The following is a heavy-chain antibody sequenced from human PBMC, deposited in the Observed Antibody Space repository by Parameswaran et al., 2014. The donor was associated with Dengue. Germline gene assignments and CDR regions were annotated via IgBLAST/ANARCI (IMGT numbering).Heavy chain of an antibody. J-gene: IGHJ3*02. V-gene: IGHV4-39*01. Sequence: WIRQPPGKGLEWIGSIYYSGSTYYNPSLKSRVTISVDTSKNQFSLKLSSVTAADTAVYYCARHMFELGSTAARAHAFDIWGQGTMVTVSS. D-gene: IGHD2-2*01. CDR3: ARHMFELGSTAARAHAFDI. CDR2: IYYSGST.